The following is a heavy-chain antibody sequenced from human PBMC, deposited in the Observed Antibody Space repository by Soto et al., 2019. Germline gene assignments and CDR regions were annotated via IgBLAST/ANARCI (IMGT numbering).Heavy chain of an antibody. V-gene: IGHV3-15*01. J-gene: IGHJ4*02. D-gene: IGHD6-19*01. CDR1: GFTFSNAW. Sequence: EVQLVESGGGLVKPGGSLRLFCAASGFTFSNAWMSWVRHAPGKGLEWVGRIKSKTDGGTTDYAAPVKGRFTISRDDSKNTLYLQMNSLKTEDTAVYYCTTLMPSSGWYRPVAYWGQGTLVTVSS. CDR2: IKSKTDGGTT. CDR3: TTLMPSSGWYRPVAY.